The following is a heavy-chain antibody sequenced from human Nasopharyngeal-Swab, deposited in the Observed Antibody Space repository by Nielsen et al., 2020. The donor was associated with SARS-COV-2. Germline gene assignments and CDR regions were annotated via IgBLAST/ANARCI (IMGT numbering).Heavy chain of an antibody. V-gene: IGHV4-39*07. Sequence: SETLSLTCTVSGGSVSSGSYYWSWIRQPPGKGLEWIGEINHSGSTNYNPSLKSRVTISVDTSKNQFSLKLSSVTAADTAVYYCARGPDYDFWSGYSQYNWFDPWGQGTLVTVSS. D-gene: IGHD3-3*01. CDR2: INHSGST. CDR1: GGSVSSGSYY. CDR3: ARGPDYDFWSGYSQYNWFDP. J-gene: IGHJ5*02.